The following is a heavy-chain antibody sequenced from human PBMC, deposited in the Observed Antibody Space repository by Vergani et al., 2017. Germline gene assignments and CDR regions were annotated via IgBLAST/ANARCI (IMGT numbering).Heavy chain of an antibody. CDR1: EFTFDDYA. Sequence: EVQLVESGGGLVQPGRSLRLSCAASEFTFDDYAMHWVRQAPGKGLEWVSGISWNSGTIGYADSVKGRFTISRDNAKNSLYLQMNSLRAEGTALYYCAKARGTLGGDYYFDYWGQGTLVTXSS. CDR3: AKARGTLGGDYYFDY. J-gene: IGHJ4*02. D-gene: IGHD2-21*01. CDR2: ISWNSGTI. V-gene: IGHV3-9*01.